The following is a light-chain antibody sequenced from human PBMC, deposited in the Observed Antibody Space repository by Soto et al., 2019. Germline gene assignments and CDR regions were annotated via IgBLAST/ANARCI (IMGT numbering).Light chain of an antibody. V-gene: IGKV3-11*01. CDR2: DAT. CDR1: QTVDNF. Sequence: EILLTQSPVIVSLSPVERATLSCRASQTVDNFLAWYQLKPGKAPRLLIYDATKRASGIPVRFTGSGSGTDFILTISNIEAEDVAIYYCQQRKKWPPITFGQGTRLEIK. J-gene: IGKJ5*01. CDR3: QQRKKWPPIT.